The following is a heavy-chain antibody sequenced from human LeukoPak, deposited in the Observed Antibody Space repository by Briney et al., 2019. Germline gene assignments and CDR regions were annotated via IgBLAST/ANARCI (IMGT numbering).Heavy chain of an antibody. CDR1: GGTFSSYT. CDR2: IIPILGIA. CDR3: ARTITIFGVVIRRDNWFDP. J-gene: IGHJ5*02. Sequence: SVKVSCKASGGTFSSYTISWVRQAPGQGLEWMGRIIPILGIANYAQKFQGRVTITSDKSTSTAYMELSSLRSEDTAVYYCARTITIFGVVIRRDNWFDPWGQGTLVTVSS. V-gene: IGHV1-69*02. D-gene: IGHD3-3*01.